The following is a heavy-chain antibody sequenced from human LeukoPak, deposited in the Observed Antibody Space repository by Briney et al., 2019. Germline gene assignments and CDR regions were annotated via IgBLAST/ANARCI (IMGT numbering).Heavy chain of an antibody. J-gene: IGHJ2*01. D-gene: IGHD5-18*01. V-gene: IGHV4-30-4*01. CDR2: IYYSGST. CDR3: ARGSSYGYGVRYFDL. CDR1: GGSISSGDYY. Sequence: SQTLSLTCTVSGGSISSGDYYWSWIRQPPGKGLEWIGYIYYSGSTYYNPSLKSRVTISVDTSKNQFSLKLSSVTAADTAVYYCARGSSYGYGVRYFDLWGRGTLVTVSS.